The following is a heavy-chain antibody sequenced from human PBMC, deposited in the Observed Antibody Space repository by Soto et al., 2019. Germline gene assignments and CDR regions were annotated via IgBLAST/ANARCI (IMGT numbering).Heavy chain of an antibody. Sequence: QLQLQESGPGLVKPSETLSLTCTVSGGSISSSSYYWGWIRQPPGNGLEWIGSIYYSGSTYYNPSLKSRVTISVDTSKNQFSLKLSSVTAADTAVYYCARATYGEEQYYFDYWGQGTLVTVSS. CDR1: GGSISSSSYY. J-gene: IGHJ4*02. CDR2: IYYSGST. D-gene: IGHD4-17*01. V-gene: IGHV4-39*01. CDR3: ARATYGEEQYYFDY.